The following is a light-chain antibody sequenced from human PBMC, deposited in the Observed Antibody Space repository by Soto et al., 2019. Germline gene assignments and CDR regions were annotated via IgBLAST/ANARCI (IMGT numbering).Light chain of an antibody. CDR3: SSYAGSNNLGVV. CDR2: EVT. Sequence: QSALTQPPSASGSPGQSVAISCTGTSSDVGGYNDVSWYQQHPGKAPKLMIYEVTHRPSGVPDRFSGSKSGNTASLTVSGLQADDEADYYCSSYAGSNNLGVVFGGGTKVTVL. CDR1: SSDVGGYND. J-gene: IGLJ2*01. V-gene: IGLV2-8*01.